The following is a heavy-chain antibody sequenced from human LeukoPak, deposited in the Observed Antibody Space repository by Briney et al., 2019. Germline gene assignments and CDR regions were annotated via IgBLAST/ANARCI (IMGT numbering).Heavy chain of an antibody. V-gene: IGHV3-66*01. Sequence: PGGSLRLSCAASGVTISSNHMTWVRQAPGKGLEWVSVIYDGGSTSYADSVKGRFIISRDNSKNTLYLQMNSLRGEDTAVYYCVKDRKVWQPGNRNYFDYWGQGTLVTVSS. CDR3: VKDRKVWQPGNRNYFDY. D-gene: IGHD3-10*01. CDR2: IYDGGST. CDR1: GVTISSNH. J-gene: IGHJ4*02.